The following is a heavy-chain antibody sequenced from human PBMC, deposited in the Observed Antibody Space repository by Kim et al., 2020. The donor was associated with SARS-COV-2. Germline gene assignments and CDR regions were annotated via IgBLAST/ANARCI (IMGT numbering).Heavy chain of an antibody. CDR2: INSDGSST. D-gene: IGHD5-18*01. Sequence: GGSLRLSCAASGFTFSSYWMHWVRQAPGKGLVWVSRINSDGSSTSYADSVKGRFTISRDNAKNTLYLQMNSLRAEDTAVYYCARGDSYGLWGYYYYGMDVWGQGTTVTVSS. CDR3: ARGDSYGLWGYYYYGMDV. J-gene: IGHJ6*02. V-gene: IGHV3-74*01. CDR1: GFTFSSYW.